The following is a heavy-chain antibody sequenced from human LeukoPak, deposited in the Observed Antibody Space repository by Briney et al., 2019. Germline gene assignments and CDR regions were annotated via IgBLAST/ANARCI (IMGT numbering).Heavy chain of an antibody. CDR3: ARDAAAGTYYMDV. J-gene: IGHJ6*03. D-gene: IGHD6-13*01. CDR1: GYTFTSYG. Sequence: EASVKVSCQASGYTFTSYGISWVRQAPGQGLEWMGWISVYNGNTNYAQKVQGRVTMTTDTSTSTAYMELRSLRSDDTAVYYCARDAAAGTYYMDVWGKGTTVTVSS. V-gene: IGHV1-18*01. CDR2: ISVYNGNT.